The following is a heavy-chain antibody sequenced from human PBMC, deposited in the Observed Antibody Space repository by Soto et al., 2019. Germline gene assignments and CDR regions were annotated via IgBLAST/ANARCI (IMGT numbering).Heavy chain of an antibody. V-gene: IGHV3-9*01. J-gene: IGHJ4*02. CDR3: AKGYDYYFDY. Sequence: DVQLVESGGGLVQPGRSLRLSCAASGFTFDDYAMHWVRQAPGKGLEWVSGISWNSGSIGYADSVKGRFTISRDNAKNSLYLQMNSLRAEDTALYYCAKGYDYYFDYWGQGTLVTVSS. D-gene: IGHD3-3*01. CDR1: GFTFDDYA. CDR2: ISWNSGSI.